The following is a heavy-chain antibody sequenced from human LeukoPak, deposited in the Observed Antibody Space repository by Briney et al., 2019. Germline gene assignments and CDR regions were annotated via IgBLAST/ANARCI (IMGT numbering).Heavy chain of an antibody. J-gene: IGHJ4*02. CDR2: IYTSGST. CDR3: ARGGLAARSGFSFDY. D-gene: IGHD6-6*01. Sequence: PSQTLSLTCTVSGGSISSGSYYWNWIRQPAGKGLEWIGRIYTSGSTNYNPSLKSRVTISVDTSKNQFSLKLSSVTAADTAVYYCARGGLAARSGFSFDYWGQGTLVTVSS. V-gene: IGHV4-61*02. CDR1: GGSISSGSYY.